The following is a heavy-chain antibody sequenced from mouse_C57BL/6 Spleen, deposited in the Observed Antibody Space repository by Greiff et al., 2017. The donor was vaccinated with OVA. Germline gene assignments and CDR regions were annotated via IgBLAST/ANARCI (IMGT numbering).Heavy chain of an antibody. CDR2: ISYSGST. Sequence: EVKLVESGPGMVKPSQSLSLTCTVTGYSITSGYDWHWIRHFPGNKLEWMGYISYSGSTNYNPSLKSRISITHDTSKNHFFLKLNSVTTEDTATYYCARGRADGAMDYWGQGTSVTVSS. CDR1: GYSITSGYD. V-gene: IGHV3-1*01. D-gene: IGHD3-3*01. CDR3: ARGRADGAMDY. J-gene: IGHJ4*01.